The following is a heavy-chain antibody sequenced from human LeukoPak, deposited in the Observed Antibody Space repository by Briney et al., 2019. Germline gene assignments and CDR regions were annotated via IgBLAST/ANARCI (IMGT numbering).Heavy chain of an antibody. D-gene: IGHD3-16*02. J-gene: IGHJ4*02. V-gene: IGHV1-2*02. CDR2: INPKSGGT. CDR3: ASSKDVWGSYRYTGEWSFDY. CDR1: GYTFTGYY. Sequence: ASVKVSCKASGYTFTGYYIHCVRQAPGQGLEWMGWINPKSGGTNYAQKFQGRVTITADKSTSTAYMELSSLRSEDTAVYYCASSKDVWGSYRYTGEWSFDYWGQGTLVTVSS.